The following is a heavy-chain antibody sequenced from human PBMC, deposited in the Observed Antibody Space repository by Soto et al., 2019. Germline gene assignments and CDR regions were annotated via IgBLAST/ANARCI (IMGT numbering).Heavy chain of an antibody. J-gene: IGHJ4*02. D-gene: IGHD5-12*01. CDR3: ARGQEGIVATH. CDR2: IKDGGST. V-gene: IGHV4-34*01. CDR1: GGSLTGYN. Sequence: QVQLQQWGAGLLKPSETLSLTCAVNGGSLTGYNWSWIRQPPGKGLEWIGEIKDGGSTNYSPSLRSRVTISADTSKNQFSLRLNSVTAADTAVYFCARGQEGIVATHWDQGTLVTVSS.